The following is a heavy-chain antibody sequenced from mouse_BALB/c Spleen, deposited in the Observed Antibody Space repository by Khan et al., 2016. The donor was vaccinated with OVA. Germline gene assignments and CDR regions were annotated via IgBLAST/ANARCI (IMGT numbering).Heavy chain of an antibody. Sequence: EVQLQESGPSLVQPSQTLSLTCSVTGDSISSGYWSWIRKFPGNKLEYMGYMISSGYTYYNPSLKSRISITRHTSKNQYYLHLNSVTTEDTATYYCARSTYRYAFAYWGQGTLVTASA. D-gene: IGHD2-14*01. CDR1: GDSISSGY. V-gene: IGHV3-8*02. J-gene: IGHJ3*01. CDR2: MISSGYT. CDR3: ARSTYRYAFAY.